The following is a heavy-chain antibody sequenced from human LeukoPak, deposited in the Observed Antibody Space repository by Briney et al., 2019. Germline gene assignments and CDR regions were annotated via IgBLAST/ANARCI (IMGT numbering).Heavy chain of an antibody. V-gene: IGHV3-21*01. CDR1: GFTFSSYS. Sequence: GGSLRLSCAASGFTFSSYSMNWVRQAPGKGLEWVSSISSSSSYIYYADSVKGRFTISRDNAKNSLYLQMNSLRAEDTAVYYCAREGTIHNWFDLWGQGTLVTVSS. D-gene: IGHD3-3*01. CDR3: AREGTIHNWFDL. CDR2: ISSSSSYI. J-gene: IGHJ5*02.